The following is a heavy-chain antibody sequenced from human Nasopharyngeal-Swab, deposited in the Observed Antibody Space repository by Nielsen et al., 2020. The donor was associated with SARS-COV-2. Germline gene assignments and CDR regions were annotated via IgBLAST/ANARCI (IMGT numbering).Heavy chain of an antibody. CDR3: ARASDYGGNYEPFDY. CDR1: GGSISSYY. Sequence: SETLSLTCTVSGGSISSYYWSWIRQPPGKGLEWIGYIYYSGSTNYNPSLKSRVTISVDTSKNQFSLKLSSVTAAGTAVYYCARASDYGGNYEPFDYWGQGTLVTVSS. CDR2: IYYSGST. D-gene: IGHD4-23*01. J-gene: IGHJ4*02. V-gene: IGHV4-59*01.